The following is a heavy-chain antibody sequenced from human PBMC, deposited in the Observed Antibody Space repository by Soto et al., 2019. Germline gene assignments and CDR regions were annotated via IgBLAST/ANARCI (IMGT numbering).Heavy chain of an antibody. D-gene: IGHD2-21*02. CDR3: ARELAYCGGDCYAFAY. J-gene: IGHJ4*02. Sequence: QVQLVQSGAEVKKPGSSVKVSFKASGGTFSSYAISWVRQAPGQGLEWMGGIIPIFGTANYAQKFQGRVTITADESTRKAYMELSSLRSEDTAVYYCARELAYCGGDCYAFAYWGQGTLVTVSS. CDR1: GGTFSSYA. CDR2: IIPIFGTA. V-gene: IGHV1-69*01.